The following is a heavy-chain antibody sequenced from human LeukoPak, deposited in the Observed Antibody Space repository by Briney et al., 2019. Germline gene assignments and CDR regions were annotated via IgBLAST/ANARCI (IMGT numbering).Heavy chain of an antibody. J-gene: IGHJ4*02. Sequence: GGSLKLSCAASGFTFSGAAMHWVRQASGKGLEWVGHIRSKANSYATAYAASVKGRFTISRDNAKNTLYLQMNSLRAEDTAVYYCARGRAGYYFDYWGQGTLVTVSS. CDR2: IRSKANSYAT. V-gene: IGHV3-73*01. CDR3: ARGRAGYYFDY. CDR1: GFTFSGAA.